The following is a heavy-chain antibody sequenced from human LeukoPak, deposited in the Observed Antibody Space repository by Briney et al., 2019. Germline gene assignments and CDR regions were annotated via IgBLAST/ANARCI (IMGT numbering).Heavy chain of an antibody. V-gene: IGHV3-74*01. J-gene: IGHJ4*02. CDR2: INSDGSIT. Sequence: GGSLRLSCAASGFTSSSYWMHWVRQAPGKGLVWVSRINSDGSITSYADSVKGRFTISRDNAKNTLNLQMNSLRAEDTAVYYCARDAFGVDKSPFWGQGTLVTVSS. CDR3: ARDAFGVDKSPF. CDR1: GFTSSSYW. D-gene: IGHD3-3*01.